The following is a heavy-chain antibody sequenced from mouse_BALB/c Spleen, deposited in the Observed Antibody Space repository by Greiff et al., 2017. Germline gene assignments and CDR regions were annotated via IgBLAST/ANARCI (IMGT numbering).Heavy chain of an antibody. D-gene: IGHD1-1*01. J-gene: IGHJ3*01. CDR1: GFSLTSYG. Sequence: QVQLQQSGPGLVAPSQSLSITCTVSGFSLTSYGVHWVRQPPGKGLEWLGVIWAGGSTNYNSALMSRLSISKDNSKSQVFLKMNSLQTDDTAMYYCARPFYYGSSYGAYWGQGTLVTVSA. V-gene: IGHV2-9*02. CDR3: ARPFYYGSSYGAY. CDR2: IWAGGST.